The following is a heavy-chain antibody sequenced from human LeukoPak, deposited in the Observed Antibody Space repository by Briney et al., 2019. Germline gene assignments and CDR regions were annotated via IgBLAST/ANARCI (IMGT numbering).Heavy chain of an antibody. J-gene: IGHJ4*02. Sequence: PSGTLFLTCTVSGYSISSGYYWGWIRQPPGKGLEWIGSIYHSGSTYYNPSLKSRVTVSVDTSKNQFSLKLSSVTAADTAVYYCARASRTIAAVGTFYYNYWSQGTLVTVSS. CDR3: ARASRTIAAVGTFYYNY. CDR1: GYSISSGYY. CDR2: IYHSGST. V-gene: IGHV4-38-2*02. D-gene: IGHD6-13*01.